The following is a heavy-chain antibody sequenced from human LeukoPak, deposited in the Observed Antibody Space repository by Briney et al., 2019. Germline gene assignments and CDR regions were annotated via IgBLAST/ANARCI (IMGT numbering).Heavy chain of an antibody. CDR1: GFTFSSYA. CDR3: AKDGVYCSSTSCYEGTYYYYYMDV. J-gene: IGHJ6*03. Sequence: GGSLRLSCAASGFTFSSYAMSWVRQAPGKGLEWVSAISGSGGSTYYADSVKGRFTISRDNSKNTLYLQMNSLRAEDTAVYYCAKDGVYCSSTSCYEGTYYYYYMDVWGKGTTVTVSS. V-gene: IGHV3-23*01. D-gene: IGHD2-2*01. CDR2: ISGSGGST.